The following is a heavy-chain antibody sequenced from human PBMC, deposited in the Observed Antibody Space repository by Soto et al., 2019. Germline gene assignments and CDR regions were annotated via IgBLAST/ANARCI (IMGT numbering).Heavy chain of an antibody. CDR2: ISGSGGST. J-gene: IGHJ4*02. D-gene: IGHD3-10*01. CDR1: GFTFSSYA. V-gene: IGHV3-23*01. Sequence: PGGSLRLSCAASGFTFSSYAMSWVRRAPGKGLEWVPAISGSGGSTYYADSVKGRFTISRDNSKNTLYLQMNSLRAEDTAVYYCAKAHYYGSGSYQTVLDYWGQGTLVTVSS. CDR3: AKAHYYGSGSYQTVLDY.